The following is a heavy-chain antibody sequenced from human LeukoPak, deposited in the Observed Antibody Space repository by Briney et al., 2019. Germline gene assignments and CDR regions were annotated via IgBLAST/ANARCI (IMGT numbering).Heavy chain of an antibody. Sequence: GESLKISCKASGYSFTDYWIGWVRQMPGKGLEWMGMIYPGDSDTRYSPSFQGQVTISADKSISTAYLQWSSLRASDTAIYHCARRGSSGYYYVYDCWGQGTLVTVSS. CDR1: GYSFTDYW. D-gene: IGHD3-22*01. V-gene: IGHV5-51*01. CDR3: ARRGSSGYYYVYDC. J-gene: IGHJ4*02. CDR2: IYPGDSDT.